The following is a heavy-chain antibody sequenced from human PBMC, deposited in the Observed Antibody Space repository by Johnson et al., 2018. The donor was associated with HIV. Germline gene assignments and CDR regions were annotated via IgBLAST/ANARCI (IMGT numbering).Heavy chain of an antibody. V-gene: IGHV3-66*01. D-gene: IGHD2-15*01. CDR3: ARESGGSHYVYAFDI. Sequence: VQLVESGGGVVQPGRSLRLSCAASGFTFDDYAMHWVRQAPGKGLEWVSVIYSGGSTYYADSVKGRFTISRDNSKNTLYLQMNSLRAEDTAVYYCARESGGSHYVYAFDIWGQGTMVTVSS. J-gene: IGHJ3*02. CDR1: GFTFDDYA. CDR2: IYSGGST.